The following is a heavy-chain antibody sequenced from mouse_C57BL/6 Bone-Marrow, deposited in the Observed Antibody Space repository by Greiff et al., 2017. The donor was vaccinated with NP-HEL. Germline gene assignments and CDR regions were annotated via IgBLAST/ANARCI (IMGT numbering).Heavy chain of an antibody. J-gene: IGHJ1*03. Sequence: QVQLQQPGAELVKPGASVKLSCKASGYTFTSYWMQWVKQRPGQGLEWIGEIDPSDSYTNYNQKFKGKATFTVDTSSSTAYMQLSSLTSEDSAVYYCAIYGSSYWYFDVWGTGTTVTVSS. CDR1: GYTFTSYW. CDR3: AIYGSSYWYFDV. D-gene: IGHD1-1*01. V-gene: IGHV1-50*01. CDR2: IDPSDSYT.